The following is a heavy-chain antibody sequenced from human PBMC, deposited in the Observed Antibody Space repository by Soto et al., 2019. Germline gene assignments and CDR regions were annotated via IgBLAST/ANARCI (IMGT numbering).Heavy chain of an antibody. V-gene: IGHV3-7*01. CDR2: IKEDGSLK. CDR3: VRDSYTAHWHTAGEDY. D-gene: IGHD2-2*02. CDR1: GFYITNYW. Sequence: DVQLVASGGGLVQPGGSLRLSCAASGFYITNYWMTWVRQAPGKGPEWVANIKEDGSLKFYVDSVRGRFTISRDNAKNSVYLGMSRLRAEDTAVYYCVRDSYTAHWHTAGEDYWGQGTLVTVSS. J-gene: IGHJ4*02.